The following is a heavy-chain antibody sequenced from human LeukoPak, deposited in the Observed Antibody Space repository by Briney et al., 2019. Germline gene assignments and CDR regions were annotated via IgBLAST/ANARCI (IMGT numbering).Heavy chain of an antibody. Sequence: GGSLRLSCAASGFTFSSYGMHWVRQAPGKGLEWVAFIRYDGSNKYYADSVKGRFTISRDNSKNTLYLQMNSLRAEDTAVYYCAKDSSWSGSGQFPCYYYYYMDVWGKGTTVTVSS. CDR3: AKDSSWSGSGQFPCYYYYYMDV. CDR2: IRYDGSNK. D-gene: IGHD3-3*01. V-gene: IGHV3-30*02. J-gene: IGHJ6*03. CDR1: GFTFSSYG.